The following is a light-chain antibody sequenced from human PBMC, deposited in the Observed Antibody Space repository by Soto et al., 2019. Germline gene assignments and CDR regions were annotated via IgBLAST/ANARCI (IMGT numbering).Light chain of an antibody. V-gene: IGKV1-5*01. CDR1: QGFSRW. CDR3: QQYNTYPLT. CDR2: DVS. Sequence: DIQMTQSPSTLSASVGDRVTITCRASQGFSRWLAWYQQKPGKAPQVLIYDVSNLQSGVPSRFSGSGAGTEFTLTISSLQPDDFATYYCQQYNTYPLTFGGGTKVDIK. J-gene: IGKJ4*01.